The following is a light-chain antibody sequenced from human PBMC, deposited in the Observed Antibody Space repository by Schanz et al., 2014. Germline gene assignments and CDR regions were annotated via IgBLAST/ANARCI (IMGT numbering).Light chain of an antibody. Sequence: QSVLTQPASVSGSPGQSITISCTGTSSDVGGYNYVSWYQQHPGKAPKLMIYDVSNRPSGVSNRFSASKSGNTASLTISGLQAEDEADYYCISYTSSRTKGVFGGGTKLTVL. V-gene: IGLV2-14*01. CDR2: DVS. CDR1: SSDVGGYNY. J-gene: IGLJ3*02. CDR3: ISYTSSRTKGV.